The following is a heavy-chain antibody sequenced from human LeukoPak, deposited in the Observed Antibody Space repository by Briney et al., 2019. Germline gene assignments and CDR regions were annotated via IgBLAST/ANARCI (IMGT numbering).Heavy chain of an antibody. CDR2: ISSSSSYI. CDR3: ARDPSSGSHSGDY. Sequence: PGGSLRLSCAASGFTFSSYSMNWVRQAPGKGLEWVSSISSSSSYIYYADSVKGRFTISRDNAKNSLYLQMNSLRAEDTAVYYCARDPSSGSHSGDYWGQGTLVTVSS. V-gene: IGHV3-21*01. CDR1: GFTFSSYS. D-gene: IGHD1-26*01. J-gene: IGHJ4*02.